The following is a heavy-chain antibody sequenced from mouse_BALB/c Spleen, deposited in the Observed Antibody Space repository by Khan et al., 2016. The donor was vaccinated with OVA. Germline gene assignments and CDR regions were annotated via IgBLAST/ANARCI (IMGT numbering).Heavy chain of an antibody. CDR1: GYTFTSYW. D-gene: IGHD1-1*01. V-gene: IGHV1S81*02. Sequence: QVQLKQPGAELVKAGASVKMSCKASGYTFTSYWMHWVKQRLGQGLAWFAETNPTNGRTYYNEKFKSKATLTVDKSSSTAYMLLSGPTFEDSAVYYCARIKKIVATYFDYWGQGTTLTVSS. J-gene: IGHJ2*01. CDR3: ARIKKIVATYFDY. CDR2: TNPTNGRT.